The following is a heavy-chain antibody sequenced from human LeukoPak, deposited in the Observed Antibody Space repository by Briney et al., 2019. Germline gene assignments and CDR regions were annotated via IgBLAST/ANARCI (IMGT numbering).Heavy chain of an antibody. Sequence: GGSLRLSCAAAGFTFSSYWMNWVRQAPGKGLEWVASINQDGSEKYYLDSVKGRFTISRDNAKNSLYLQMNSLRAEDTAVYYCARDQTGIAVAGTIDYWGQGTLVTVSS. CDR3: ARDQTGIAVAGTIDY. CDR2: INQDGSEK. J-gene: IGHJ4*02. D-gene: IGHD6-19*01. V-gene: IGHV3-7*01. CDR1: GFTFSSYW.